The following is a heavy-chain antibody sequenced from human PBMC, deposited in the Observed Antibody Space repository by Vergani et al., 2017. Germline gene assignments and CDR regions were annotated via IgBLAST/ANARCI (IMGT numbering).Heavy chain of an antibody. Sequence: QVQLVESGGGVVQPGRSLRLSCAASGFTFSSYGMHWVRQAPGKGLEWVAVISYDGSNKYYADSVKGRFTISRDNSKNTLYLQMNSLRAEDTAVYYCARDKLERDYYYMDVWGKGPTVTVSS. D-gene: IGHD1-1*01. CDR3: ARDKLERDYYYMDV. V-gene: IGHV3-30*03. J-gene: IGHJ6*03. CDR1: GFTFSSYG. CDR2: ISYDGSNK.